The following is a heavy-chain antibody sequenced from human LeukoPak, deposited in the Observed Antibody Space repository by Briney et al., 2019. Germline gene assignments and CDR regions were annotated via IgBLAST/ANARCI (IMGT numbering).Heavy chain of an antibody. V-gene: IGHV3-48*03. D-gene: IGHD1-26*01. CDR3: ARGLVGVSAAFDI. CDR2: VSGNGDTI. J-gene: IGHJ3*02. CDR1: GFTFSSYE. Sequence: GGSLRLSCAASGFTFSSYEMNWVRQAPGKGLEWVSYVSGNGDTIYYAESVRGRFTVSRDNSKNTLYLQMNTLRAEDTAVYHCARGLVGVSAAFDIWGQGTLVTVSS.